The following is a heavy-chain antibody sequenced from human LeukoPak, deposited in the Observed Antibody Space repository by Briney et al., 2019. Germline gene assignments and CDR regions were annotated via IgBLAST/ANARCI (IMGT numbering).Heavy chain of an antibody. V-gene: IGHV3-53*01. Sequence: GGSLRLSCAASGFTFSSNYMSWVSQAPGKGLEWVSVIYSGGSTYYADSVKGRFTISRDNSKNTLYLQMNILRAEDTAVYYCARDRVYSNQPDYYYYGMDVWVQGTTVTVSS. CDR1: GFTFSSNY. CDR2: IYSGGST. D-gene: IGHD4-11*01. CDR3: ARDRVYSNQPDYYYYGMDV. J-gene: IGHJ6*02.